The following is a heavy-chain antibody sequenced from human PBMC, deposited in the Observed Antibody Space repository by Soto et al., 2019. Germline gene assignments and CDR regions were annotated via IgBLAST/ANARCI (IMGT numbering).Heavy chain of an antibody. V-gene: IGHV3-33*01. CDR3: ARSPYSSSWSLFDY. J-gene: IGHJ4*02. D-gene: IGHD6-13*01. Sequence: QVQLVESGGGVVQPGRSLRLSCAASGFTFSSYGMHWVRQAPGKGLEWVAFIWYDGSNKYYADSVKGRFTISRDNSKNTLYRQMNSLRAEDTAVYYCARSPYSSSWSLFDYWGQGTLVTVSS. CDR2: IWYDGSNK. CDR1: GFTFSSYG.